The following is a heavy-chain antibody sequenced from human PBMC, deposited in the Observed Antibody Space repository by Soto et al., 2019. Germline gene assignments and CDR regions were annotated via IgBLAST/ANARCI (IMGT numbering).Heavy chain of an antibody. V-gene: IGHV3-74*01. Sequence: EVQLVESGGGLVQPGGSLRLSCAASEFTFNNYWMHWVRQVPGKGLKWVSRINTDGSTTNYADSVMGRFTISRDNADNPVYMQMNSLRDVDTAVYYCARGIYLNYGLDVWGQGATVTVSS. CDR1: EFTFNNYW. J-gene: IGHJ6*02. D-gene: IGHD3-16*02. CDR3: ARGIYLNYGLDV. CDR2: INTDGSTT.